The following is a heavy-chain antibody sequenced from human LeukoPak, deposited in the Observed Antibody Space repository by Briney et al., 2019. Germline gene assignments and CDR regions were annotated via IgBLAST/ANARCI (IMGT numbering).Heavy chain of an antibody. CDR3: AARPCSSTSCLDYYYGMDV. CDR2: IVVGSGNT. V-gene: IGHV1-58*01. J-gene: IGHJ6*02. D-gene: IGHD2-2*01. CDR1: GFTFTSSA. Sequence: ASVTVSCKASGFTFTSSAVQWVRQARGQRLEWIGWIVVGSGNTNYAQKFQERVTITRDMSTSTAYMELSSLRSEDTAVYYCAARPCSSTSCLDYYYGMDVWGQGTTVTVSS.